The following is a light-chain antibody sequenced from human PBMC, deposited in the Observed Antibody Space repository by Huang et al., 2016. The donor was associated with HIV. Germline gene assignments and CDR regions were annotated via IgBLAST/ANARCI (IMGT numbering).Light chain of an antibody. J-gene: IGKJ4*01. CDR2: LGS. Sequence: DVVMTQSPLSLPVTPGGPASISCRSSQSLLHSNGYNYVDWYVQKPGQSPQLLIYLGSNRASGVPDRFSGRGSGTDFTLKISRVEAEDVGLYYCVQALQTPLAFGGGTKVEIK. CDR3: VQALQTPLA. V-gene: IGKV2-28*01. CDR1: QSLLHSNGYNY.